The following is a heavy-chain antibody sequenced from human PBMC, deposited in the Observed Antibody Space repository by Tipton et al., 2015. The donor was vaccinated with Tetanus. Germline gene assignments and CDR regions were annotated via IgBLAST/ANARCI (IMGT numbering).Heavy chain of an antibody. CDR1: GGSISSSSYY. CDR2: IYYSGST. V-gene: IGHV4-39*01. D-gene: IGHD3-10*01. J-gene: IGHJ5*02. CDR3: ARHRDLRGVRGVLDWFDP. Sequence: TLSLTCTVSGGSISSSSYYWGWIRQPPGKGLEWIGSIYYSGSTYYNPSLKSRVTISVDTPKNRFSLKLSSVTAADTAVYYCARHRDLRGVRGVLDWFDPWGQGTLVTVSS.